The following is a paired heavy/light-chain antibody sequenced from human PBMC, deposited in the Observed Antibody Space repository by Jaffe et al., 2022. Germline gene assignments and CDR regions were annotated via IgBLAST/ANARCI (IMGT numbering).Light chain of an antibody. CDR1: SSDVGNSKY. J-gene: IGLJ2*01. CDR2: DVT. Sequence: QSALTQPASVSGSLGQSISISCTGASSDVGNSKYVSWYQQQPGKAPKLIIYDVTNRPSGVSNRFSGSKSGNTASLTISGLQAEDEADYFCSSYTSSNTVRVLFGGGTQLTVL. CDR3: SSYTSSNTVRVL. V-gene: IGLV2-14*03.
Heavy chain of an antibody. CDR2: VYHTGNT. J-gene: IGHJ5*02. D-gene: IGHD6-19*01. CDR3: SQKVGYSSGWYGPGQPS. V-gene: IGHV4-4*02. Sequence: QVQLQESGPGLVKPSGTLSLTCAVSGGSITSSNWWIWVRQSPGTGLEWIGEVYHTGNTNSNPSLKSRVNMSVDKSNNQFSLRLSSVTAADTAIYYCSQKVGYSSGWYGPGQPSWGQGILVTVAS. CDR1: GGSITSSNW.